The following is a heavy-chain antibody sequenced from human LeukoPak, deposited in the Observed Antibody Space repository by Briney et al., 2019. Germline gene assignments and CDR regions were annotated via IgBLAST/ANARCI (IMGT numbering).Heavy chain of an antibody. D-gene: IGHD2-21*02. J-gene: IGHJ4*02. CDR1: GFTFSSYS. CDR3: ARVRVAYCGGDCYPW. Sequence: GGSLRLSCAASGFTFSSYSMNWVRQAPGKGLEWVSSISSSSSYIYYADSVKGRFTISRDNAKNSLYLQMNSLRAEDTAVYYCARVRVAYCGGDCYPWWGQGTLVTVSS. V-gene: IGHV3-21*01. CDR2: ISSSSSYI.